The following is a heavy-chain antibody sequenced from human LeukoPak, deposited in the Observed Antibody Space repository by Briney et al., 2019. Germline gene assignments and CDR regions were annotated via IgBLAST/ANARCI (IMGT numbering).Heavy chain of an antibody. V-gene: IGHV4-59*01. CDR3: ARVRPAVAGTHYFDY. J-gene: IGHJ4*02. D-gene: IGHD6-19*01. CDR1: GVSISSYY. Sequence: PSETLSLTCTVSGVSISSYYWSWIRQPPGKGLDWIGYIHYRGSTNYNPSLKSRVTITVDTSKNQFSLKLTSVTAADTAVYYCARVRPAVAGTHYFDYWGQGTLVTVSS. CDR2: IHYRGST.